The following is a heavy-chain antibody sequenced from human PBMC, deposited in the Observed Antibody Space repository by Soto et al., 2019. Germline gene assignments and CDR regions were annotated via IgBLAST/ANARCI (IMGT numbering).Heavy chain of an antibody. V-gene: IGHV4-34*01. CDR1: GGSFSGYY. CDR2: VNHGGTS. CDR3: GSSSFLRSGDLFPGLDV. J-gene: IGHJ6*02. Sequence: SETLSLTCAVHGGSFSGYYWDWIRQPPGKWLEWIGEVNHGGTSNYNPSLKSRAIISVDTSKNQFSLKLTSVTAEDTALYFCGSSSFLRSGDLFPGLDVGGQGTTVTVSS. D-gene: IGHD3-10*01.